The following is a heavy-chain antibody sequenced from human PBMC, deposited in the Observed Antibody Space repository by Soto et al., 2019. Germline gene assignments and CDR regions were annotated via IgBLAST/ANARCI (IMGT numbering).Heavy chain of an antibody. J-gene: IGHJ5*02. Sequence: QVQLQESGPGLVKPSQTLSLTCTVSGGSISSGGYYWSWIRQHPGKGLEWIGYIYYSGSTYYNPSHKSRVTISVDTSKNQSSLKLSSVTAADTAVYYCARGLLWFGEERTTPAVDPWGQGTLVTVSS. CDR3: ARGLLWFGEERTTPAVDP. D-gene: IGHD3-10*01. CDR2: IYYSGST. CDR1: GGSISSGGYY. V-gene: IGHV4-31*03.